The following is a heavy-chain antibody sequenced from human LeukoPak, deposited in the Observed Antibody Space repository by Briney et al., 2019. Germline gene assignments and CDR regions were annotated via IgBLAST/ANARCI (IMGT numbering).Heavy chain of an antibody. CDR2: IYYSGST. D-gene: IGHD6-13*01. J-gene: IGHJ5*02. CDR3: ARDRAPPGIAAAGFDP. Sequence: SETLSLTCTVSGGSISSYYWSWIRQPPGKGLEWIGYIYYSGSTNYNPSLKSRVTISVDTSKNQFSLKLSFVTAADTAVYYCARDRAPPGIAAAGFDPWGQGTLVTVSS. V-gene: IGHV4-59*12. CDR1: GGSISSYY.